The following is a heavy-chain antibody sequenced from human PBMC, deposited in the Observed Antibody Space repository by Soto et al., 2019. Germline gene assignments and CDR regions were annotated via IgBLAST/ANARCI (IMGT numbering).Heavy chain of an antibody. CDR3: ARAHGSGWVAFDI. D-gene: IGHD3-10*01. CDR2: IYHSGST. CDR1: GGSISSGGYS. J-gene: IGHJ3*02. Sequence: QLQLQESGSGLVKPSQTLSLTCAVSGGSISSGGYSWSWIRQPPGKGLEWIGYIYHSGSTYYNPSLKSRITISVDRSKNQSSLKLSSVTSADTAVYYCARAHGSGWVAFDISATVQWSPSLQ. V-gene: IGHV4-30-2*01.